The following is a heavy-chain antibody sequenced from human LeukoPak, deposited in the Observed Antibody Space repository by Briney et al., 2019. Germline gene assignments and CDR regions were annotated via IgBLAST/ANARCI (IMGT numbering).Heavy chain of an antibody. D-gene: IGHD5-12*01. J-gene: IGHJ6*03. CDR3: AREKMDIVATIRRSSDFNYYYYMDV. CDR2: ISSSSTYI. CDR1: GFTFSSYE. V-gene: IGHV3-21*01. Sequence: GGSLRLSCAASGFTFSSYEMNWVRQAPGKGLEWVSSISSSSTYIYYADSLKGRFTISRDNAKNSLYLQMNSLRAEDTAVYYCAREKMDIVATIRRSSDFNYYYYMDVWGKGTTVTVSS.